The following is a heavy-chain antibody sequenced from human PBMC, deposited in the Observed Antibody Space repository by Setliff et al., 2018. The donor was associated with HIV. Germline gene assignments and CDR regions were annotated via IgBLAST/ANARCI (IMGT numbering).Heavy chain of an antibody. CDR3: ARTSASALWIAADNYFDY. Sequence: PSETLSLTCTVSGGSISSYYWSWIRQPPGKGLEWIGYIYYSGSTNYNPSLKSRVTISVDTSKNQFSLKLSSVTAADTAVYYCARTSASALWIAADNYFDYWGQGTLVTVSS. D-gene: IGHD6-13*01. CDR1: GGSISSYY. V-gene: IGHV4-59*08. CDR2: IYYSGST. J-gene: IGHJ4*02.